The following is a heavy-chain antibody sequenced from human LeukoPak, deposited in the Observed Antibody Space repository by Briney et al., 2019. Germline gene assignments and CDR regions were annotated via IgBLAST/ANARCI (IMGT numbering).Heavy chain of an antibody. CDR2: ISYSGST. Sequence: PSETLSLTCTVSGGSISSSNYYWGWIRQPPGKGLEWIGSISYSGSTYYNPSLKSRVTISVDTSKNQFSLKLSSVTAADTAVYYCARRRDRWMDYWGQGTLVTVSS. CDR3: ARRRDRWMDY. CDR1: GGSISSSNYY. J-gene: IGHJ4*02. V-gene: IGHV4-39*01. D-gene: IGHD5-24*01.